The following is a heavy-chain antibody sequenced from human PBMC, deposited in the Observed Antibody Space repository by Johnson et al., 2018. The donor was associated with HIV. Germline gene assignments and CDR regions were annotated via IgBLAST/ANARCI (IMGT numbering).Heavy chain of an antibody. J-gene: IGHJ3*02. Sequence: VQLLESGGGLVQPGGSLSLSWAASGFTLGSFWITWVRQAPGKGLEGGPTKKQDGGRKYYGDPVKGGFTISRDNAKNSLYLQMNSLRAEDTAVYYCARAGSYYLSDAFDIWGQGTMVTVSS. D-gene: IGHD1-26*01. CDR2: KKQDGGRK. CDR3: ARAGSYYLSDAFDI. CDR1: GFTLGSFW. V-gene: IGHV3-7*05.